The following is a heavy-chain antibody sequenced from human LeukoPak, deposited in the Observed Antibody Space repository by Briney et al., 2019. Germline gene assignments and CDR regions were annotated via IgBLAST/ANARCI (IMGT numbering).Heavy chain of an antibody. CDR3: ARTLAAMVTYFDY. CDR2: IYHSGST. Sequence: PSETLSLTCADSGYSISSGYYWGWIRQPPGKGLKWIGSIYHSGSTYYNPSLKSRVTISVDTSKNQFSLKLSSVTAADTAVYYCARTLAAMVTYFDYWGQGTLVTVSS. CDR1: GYSISSGYY. V-gene: IGHV4-38-2*01. D-gene: IGHD5-18*01. J-gene: IGHJ4*02.